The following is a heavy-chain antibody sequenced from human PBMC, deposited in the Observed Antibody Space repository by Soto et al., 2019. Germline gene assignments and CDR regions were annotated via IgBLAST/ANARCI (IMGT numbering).Heavy chain of an antibody. J-gene: IGHJ2*01. Sequence: QVQLQESGPGLVKPSETLSLTCTVSGGSISSYYWSWIRQPPGKGLEWIGYIYYSGSTNYNPSLKGPVNISVNKSKNPFSLKLNFVTAADPAVYYCARFNWYFDLWGRGTLVTVSS. CDR3: ARFNWYFDL. CDR2: IYYSGST. CDR1: GGSISSYY. V-gene: IGHV4-59*08.